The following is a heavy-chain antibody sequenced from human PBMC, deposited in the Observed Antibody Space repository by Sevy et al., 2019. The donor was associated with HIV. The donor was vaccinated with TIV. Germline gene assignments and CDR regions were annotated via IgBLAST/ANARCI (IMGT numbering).Heavy chain of an antibody. D-gene: IGHD2-2*02. CDR1: GGSFSGYY. CDR2: INHSGST. Sequence: SETLSLTCAVYGGSFSGYYWSWIRQPPGKGLEWIGEINHSGSTNYNPSLKSRVTISVDTSKNQFSLKLSSVTAADTAVYYCARGGKIIVVVPAAIWGFDYWGQGTLVTVSS. CDR3: ARGGKIIVVVPAAIWGFDY. V-gene: IGHV4-34*01. J-gene: IGHJ4*02.